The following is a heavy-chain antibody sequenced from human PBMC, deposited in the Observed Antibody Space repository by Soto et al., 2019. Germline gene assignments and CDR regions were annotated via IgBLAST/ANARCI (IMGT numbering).Heavy chain of an antibody. V-gene: IGHV1-2*02. CDR3: VTGDHLVR. CDR1: GYTFTGYY. J-gene: IGHJ4*02. Sequence: QMQLVQSGAEARKPGASVKVSCKTSGYTFTGYYLNWVRQAPGRGLEWVGWINPKTGETNNAQKFQGRVTMPTDTSISTGYVELSGLKSDDTAVYYCVTGDHLVRWGQGIRVTVSS. CDR2: INPKTGET. D-gene: IGHD6-6*01.